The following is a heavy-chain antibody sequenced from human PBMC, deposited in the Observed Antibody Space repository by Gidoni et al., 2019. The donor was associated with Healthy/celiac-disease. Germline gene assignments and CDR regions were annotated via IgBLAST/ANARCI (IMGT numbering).Heavy chain of an antibody. D-gene: IGHD2-15*01. CDR3: ARPRYCSGGSCYALAY. CDR1: GYTSTSYD. CDR2: MNPNSGNT. J-gene: IGHJ4*02. Sequence: QVQLVQSGAEVKKPGASVKVSCKASGYTSTSYDINWVRQATGQGLEWMGWMNPNSGNTGYAQKFQGRVTMTRNTSISTAYMELSSLRSEDTAVYYCARPRYCSGGSCYALAYWGQGTLVTVSS. V-gene: IGHV1-8*01.